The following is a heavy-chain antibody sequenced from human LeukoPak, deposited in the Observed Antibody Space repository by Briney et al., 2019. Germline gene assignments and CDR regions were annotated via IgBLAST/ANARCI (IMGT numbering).Heavy chain of an antibody. CDR2: ISAYNGNT. D-gene: IGHD3-10*01. CDR3: AIPPSVLGPLWYFDY. J-gene: IGHJ4*02. CDR1: GYTFTSYG. Sequence: ASLKVSCKASGYTFTSYGTSWVRQAPGQGLEWMGWISAYNGNTNFAQNLQGRVTMTTDTSTSTAYMELRSLRSDDTAVYYCAIPPSVLGPLWYFDYWGQGTLVTVSS. V-gene: IGHV1-18*01.